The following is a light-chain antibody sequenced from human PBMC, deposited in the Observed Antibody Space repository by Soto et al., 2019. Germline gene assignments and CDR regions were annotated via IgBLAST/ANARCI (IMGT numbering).Light chain of an antibody. CDR2: GAS. V-gene: IGKV1-5*01. J-gene: IGKJ5*01. CDR1: QAISFW. Sequence: DMQMTQSPATLSASIVDRFTITCQASQAISFWLAWYQQKPGKAPKLLIYGASSRANGIPDRFSGSGSGTDFTLTISRLEPEDFALYYCQHYVERSPITFGQGTRLEIK. CDR3: QHYVERSPIT.